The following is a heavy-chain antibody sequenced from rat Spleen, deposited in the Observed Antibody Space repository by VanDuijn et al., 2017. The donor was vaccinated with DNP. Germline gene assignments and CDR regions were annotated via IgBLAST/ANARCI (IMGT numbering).Heavy chain of an antibody. CDR2: ITSSGGST. J-gene: IGHJ4*01. CDR1: GFTFNNYW. CDR3: ARDTRWGAMDA. V-gene: IGHV5-31*01. Sequence: EVQLVESGGGLVQPGRSLKLSCVASGFTFNNYWMTWIRQVPGKGLEWVASITSSGGSTYYPDSVKGRFTISRDNAKNTLYLQMNSLRSEDTATYYCARDTRWGAMDAWGQGTSVTVSS. D-gene: IGHD1-4*01.